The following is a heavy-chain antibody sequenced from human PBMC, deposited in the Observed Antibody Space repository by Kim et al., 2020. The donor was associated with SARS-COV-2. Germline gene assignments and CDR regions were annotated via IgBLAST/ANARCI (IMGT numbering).Heavy chain of an antibody. V-gene: IGHV4-39*01. D-gene: IGHD6-13*01. J-gene: IGHJ4*02. CDR3: ARRARAAAFDY. Sequence: TYYNPSLKSRVTISVDTSKNQFSLKLSSVTAADTAVYYCARRARAAAFDYWGQGTLVTVSS. CDR2: T.